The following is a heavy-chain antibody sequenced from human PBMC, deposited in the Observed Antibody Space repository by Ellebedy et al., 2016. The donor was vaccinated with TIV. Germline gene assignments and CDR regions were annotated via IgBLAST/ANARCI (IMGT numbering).Heavy chain of an antibody. V-gene: IGHV3-7*01. CDR2: IRQDGSEK. CDR3: ARGHKGLEV. D-gene: IGHD5-12*01. J-gene: IGHJ6*02. Sequence: GESLKISCAASGLIFSNFWMSWVRQAPGKGLEWVAYIRQDGSEKYYVDSVKGRFTISRDNAQSSLYLQVNSLGAEDTAVDYCARGHKGLEVWGQGTTVTVSS. CDR1: GLIFSNFW.